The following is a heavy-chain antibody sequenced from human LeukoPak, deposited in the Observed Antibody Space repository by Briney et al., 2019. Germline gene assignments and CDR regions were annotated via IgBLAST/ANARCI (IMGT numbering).Heavy chain of an antibody. CDR3: ARGVLRYFDWLLVSGFDAFGI. D-gene: IGHD3-9*01. CDR1: GGSFSGYY. CDR2: INHSGST. V-gene: IGHV4-34*01. Sequence: SETLSPTCAVYGGSFSGYYWSWIRQPPGKGLEWIGEINHSGSTNYNPSLKSRVTISVDTSKNQFSLKLSSVTAADTAVYYCARGVLRYFDWLLVSGFDAFGIWGQGTMVTVSS. J-gene: IGHJ3*02.